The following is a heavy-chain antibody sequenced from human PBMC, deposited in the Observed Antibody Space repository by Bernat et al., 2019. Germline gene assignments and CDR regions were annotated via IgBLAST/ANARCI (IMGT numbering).Heavy chain of an antibody. J-gene: IGHJ4*02. D-gene: IGHD5-12*01. CDR3: RGYEEYSGQTGDYRYFDY. V-gene: IGHV4-34*01. Sequence: QVQLQQWGAGLLKPSETLSLTCAVYGGSFSGYYWSWIRQPPGKGLEWIGEINHSGSTNYNPSIKSRVTISVDTSKNQFSLKLSSVTAADTAVYYCRGYEEYSGQTGDYRYFDYWGQGTLVTVSS. CDR1: GGSFSGYY. CDR2: INHSGST.